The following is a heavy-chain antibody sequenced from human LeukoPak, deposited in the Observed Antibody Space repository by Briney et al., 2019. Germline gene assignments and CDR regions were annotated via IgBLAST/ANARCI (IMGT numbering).Heavy chain of an antibody. V-gene: IGHV3-48*01. CDR2: ISSSSSTI. D-gene: IGHD3-3*02. J-gene: IGHJ3*02. CDR3: ARDGDPIFGVVIIANDAFDI. CDR1: GFTFSSYS. Sequence: QSGGSLRLSCAASGFTFSSYSMNWVRQAPGKGLEWVSYISSSSSTIYYADSVKGRFTISRDNAKNSLYLQMNSLRAEDTAVYYCARDGDPIFGVVIIANDAFDIWGQGTMVTVSS.